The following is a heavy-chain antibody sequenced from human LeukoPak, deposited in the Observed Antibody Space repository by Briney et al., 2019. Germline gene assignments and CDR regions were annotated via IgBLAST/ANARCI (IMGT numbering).Heavy chain of an antibody. CDR2: ILSISSYI. CDR3: ARDQYGDYVFDY. CDR1: GFTFSSYI. D-gene: IGHD4-17*01. V-gene: IGHV3-21*01. J-gene: IGHJ4*02. Sequence: GGSLRLSCVVSGFTFSSYIINWVRLAPRKGLEWVSSILSISSYIYYADSVKVRFIISRDNAKNSLHLQMNSLRAEDTAVYYCARDQYGDYVFDYWGQGTLVTVSS.